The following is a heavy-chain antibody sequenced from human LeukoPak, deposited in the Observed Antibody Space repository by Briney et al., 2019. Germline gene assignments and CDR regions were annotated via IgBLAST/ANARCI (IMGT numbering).Heavy chain of an antibody. Sequence: PSETLSLTCTVSGGSISSYYWSWIRQPPGKGLEWIGYIYYSGSTNYNPSLKSRVTISVDTSKNQFSLKLSSVTAADTAVYYCARDSIEYSSSPGSFDYWGQGTLVTVSS. V-gene: IGHV4-59*01. CDR1: GGSISSYY. CDR3: ARDSIEYSSSPGSFDY. J-gene: IGHJ4*02. D-gene: IGHD6-6*01. CDR2: IYYSGST.